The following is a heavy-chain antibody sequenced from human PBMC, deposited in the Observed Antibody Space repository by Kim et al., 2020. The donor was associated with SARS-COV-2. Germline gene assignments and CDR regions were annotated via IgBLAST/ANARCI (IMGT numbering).Heavy chain of an antibody. V-gene: IGHV1-46*01. CDR2: INPSGGST. J-gene: IGHJ6*03. Sequence: ASVKVSCKASGYTFTSYYMHWVRQAPGQGLEWMGIINPSGGSTTYAQKFQGRVTMTRDTSTSTVYMELSSLRSEDTAVYYCARDLSREEDPLYYYYYMDVWGRGTTDTVSS. CDR1: GYTFTSYY. CDR3: ARDLSREEDPLYYYYYMDV.